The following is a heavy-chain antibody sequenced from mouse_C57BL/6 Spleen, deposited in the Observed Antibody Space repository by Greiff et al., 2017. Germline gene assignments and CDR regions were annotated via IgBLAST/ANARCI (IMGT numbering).Heavy chain of an antibody. D-gene: IGHD2-12*01. CDR3: ERDYIYAMDY. Sequence: VQLQQSGPELVMPGASVKISCKASGYTFTNYYMNWVKQSHGQSLEWIGDINPYNSGTSYNQKFKGKATLTVDKSSSTAYMGLRSLTSDDSAVYYCERDYIYAMDYWGQGNSAPVSS. CDR1: GYTFTNYY. J-gene: IGHJ4*01. V-gene: IGHV1-26*01. CDR2: INPYNSGT.